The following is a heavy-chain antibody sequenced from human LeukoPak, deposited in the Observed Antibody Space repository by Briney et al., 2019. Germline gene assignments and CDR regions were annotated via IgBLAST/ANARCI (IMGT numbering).Heavy chain of an antibody. CDR3: AKALVGAPDDAFDI. D-gene: IGHD1-26*01. J-gene: IGHJ3*02. Sequence: GRSLRLSCAASGFTFSIYGMHWVRQAPGKGREWVAVIWYDGSNKYYADSVKGRFTISRDNSKNTLYLQMNSLRAEDTAVYYCAKALVGAPDDAFDIWGQGTMVTVSS. V-gene: IGHV3-33*06. CDR1: GFTFSIYG. CDR2: IWYDGSNK.